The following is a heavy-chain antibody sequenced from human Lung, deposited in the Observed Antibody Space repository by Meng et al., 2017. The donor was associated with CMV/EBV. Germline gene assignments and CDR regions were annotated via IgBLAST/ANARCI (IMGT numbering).Heavy chain of an antibody. V-gene: IGHV4-39*01. CDR1: GVSIRSHSYY. CDR2: IYYTGNT. CDR3: ASPSPHYDT. Sequence: LTGTFSGVSIRSHSYYWGWVRQPPGKGLEWIGSIYYTGNTYQNPSLKSRVIMSVDTSKNQFSLELTSVTAADTAVYYCASPSPHYDTWGQGTLVTVSS. D-gene: IGHD3-9*01. J-gene: IGHJ5*02.